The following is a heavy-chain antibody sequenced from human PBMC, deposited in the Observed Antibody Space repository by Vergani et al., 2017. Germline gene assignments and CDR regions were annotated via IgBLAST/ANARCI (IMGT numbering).Heavy chain of an antibody. CDR3: GRVADFYGLGRRLLDL. V-gene: IGHV4-59*01. Sequence: QVRLQESGPGLVKPSETLSLTCSVSGGSMSGYYWSWIRQPPGKELEWIGYMYHSGSTNYNPSLETRVTISGDTSKNQFSLKLTSVTAADTAVYYCGRVADFYGLGRRLLDLWGQGILVTVSS. D-gene: IGHD3-10*01. CDR2: MYHSGST. J-gene: IGHJ5*02. CDR1: GGSMSGYY.